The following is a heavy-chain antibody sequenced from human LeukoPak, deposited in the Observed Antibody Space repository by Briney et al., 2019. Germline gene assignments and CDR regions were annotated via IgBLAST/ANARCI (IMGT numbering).Heavy chain of an antibody. CDR1: GGSISSYY. CDR3: AREIPNSYGYGPIIDY. CDR2: IYYSGST. Sequence: SETLSLTCTVSGGSISSYYWSWIRQPPGKGLEWSGNIYYSGSTNYNPSLKSRVTISVDTSKNQFSLKLSSVTAADTAVYYCAREIPNSYGYGPIIDYWGQGTLVTVSS. V-gene: IGHV4-59*12. J-gene: IGHJ4*02. D-gene: IGHD5-18*01.